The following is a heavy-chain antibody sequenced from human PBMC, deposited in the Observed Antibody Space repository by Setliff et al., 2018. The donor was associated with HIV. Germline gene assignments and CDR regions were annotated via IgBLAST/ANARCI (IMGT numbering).Heavy chain of an antibody. CDR1: GYTFTSHT. D-gene: IGHD3-22*01. J-gene: IGHJ5*02. Sequence: ASVKVSCKTSGYTFTSHTLQWVRQAPGKGLEWMGWINAGNGNTKYSQGFQSRLTITRDTSATTAFMELSGLASEDTAVYFCARDACDSNKCYVYNYFDPWGQGTLVTVSS. CDR3: ARDACDSNKCYVYNYFDP. CDR2: INAGNGNT. V-gene: IGHV1-3*01.